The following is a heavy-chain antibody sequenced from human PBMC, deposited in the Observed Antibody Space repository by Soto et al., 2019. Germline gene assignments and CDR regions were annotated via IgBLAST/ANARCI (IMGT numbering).Heavy chain of an antibody. CDR3: ARHDILTGYYKNYYYYGMDV. J-gene: IGHJ6*02. CDR2: IYPGDSDT. D-gene: IGHD3-9*01. Sequence: GESLKISCKGSGYSFTSYWIGWVRQMPGKGLEWMGIIYPGDSDTRYSPSFQGQVTISADKSISTAYLQWSSLKASDTAMYYCARHDILTGYYKNYYYYGMDVWGQGTTVTVS. CDR1: GYSFTSYW. V-gene: IGHV5-51*01.